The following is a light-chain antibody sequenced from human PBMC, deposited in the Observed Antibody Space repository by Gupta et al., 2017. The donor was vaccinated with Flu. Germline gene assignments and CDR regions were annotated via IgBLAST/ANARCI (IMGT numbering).Light chain of an antibody. J-gene: IGKJ1*01. Sequence: DIVVTQSPDSLAVSLGERATINCKSSQSVLYSSNNKNYLAWYQQKPGQPPKLLIYWASTRESGVPDRFIGSGSGTDFTLTISRLQAEDVAVYSCQQYHSTPWTFGQGTKVEIK. CDR1: QSVLYSSNNKNY. CDR2: WAS. CDR3: QQYHSTPWT. V-gene: IGKV4-1*01.